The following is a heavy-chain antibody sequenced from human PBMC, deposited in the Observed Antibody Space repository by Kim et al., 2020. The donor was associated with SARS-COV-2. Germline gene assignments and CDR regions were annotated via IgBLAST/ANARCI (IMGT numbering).Heavy chain of an antibody. V-gene: IGHV3-21*01. J-gene: IGHJ4*02. CDR3: TRTVLIIDDFCKGYYKDAGY. Sequence: GGSLRLSCAASGFTFSSHGMNWVRQAPGKGLEWVSSISGSGRYIYYADSVKGRFTISRDNAKNSLYLQMNSLRAEDTAVYYCTRTVLIIDDFCKGYYKDAGYWGQGTLVTVSS. CDR2: ISGSGRYI. D-gene: IGHD3-3*01. CDR1: GFTFSSHG.